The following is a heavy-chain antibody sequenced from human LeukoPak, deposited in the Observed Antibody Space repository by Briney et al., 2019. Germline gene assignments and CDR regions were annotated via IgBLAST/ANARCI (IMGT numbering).Heavy chain of an antibody. Sequence: GSLRLSCAASGFTFSSHWMSWVRQPPGKGLEWIGSIYYSGSTYYNPSLKSRVTISVDTSKNQFSLKLSSVTAADTAVYYCARLTIFGVVTFDYWGQGTLVTVSS. CDR3: ARLTIFGVVTFDY. J-gene: IGHJ4*02. CDR1: GFTFSSHW. V-gene: IGHV4-39*01. CDR2: IYYSGST. D-gene: IGHD3-3*01.